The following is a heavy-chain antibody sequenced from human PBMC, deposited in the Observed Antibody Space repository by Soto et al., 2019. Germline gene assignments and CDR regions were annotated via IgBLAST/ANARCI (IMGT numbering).Heavy chain of an antibody. V-gene: IGHV3-21*02. CDR1: GFTFSSYS. Sequence: EVQLVESGGGLVQPGGSLRVSCTASGFTFSSYSMNWVRQAPGKGLEWVSSISSSSSYIYYADSVKGRFTISRDNAKNSLYLQMNSLRAEDTAVYYCARDFGYCSGGSCYSGSYYYGMDVWGQGTTVTVSS. D-gene: IGHD2-15*01. CDR3: ARDFGYCSGGSCYSGSYYYGMDV. J-gene: IGHJ6*02. CDR2: ISSSSSYI.